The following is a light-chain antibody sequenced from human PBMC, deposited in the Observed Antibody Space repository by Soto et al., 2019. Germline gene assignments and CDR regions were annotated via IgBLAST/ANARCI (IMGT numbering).Light chain of an antibody. CDR2: DAF. V-gene: IGKV3-11*01. CDR3: QQRSNWPPALT. CDR1: QSVSSY. J-gene: IGKJ4*01. Sequence: EIVLTQSPATLSLSPGERATLSCRASQSVSSYLAWYQQKPGQAPRLLIYDAFNRATGIPARFSGSGSGTDFTLTISSLEPEDFAVYYCQQRSNWPPALTFGGGIKVEIK.